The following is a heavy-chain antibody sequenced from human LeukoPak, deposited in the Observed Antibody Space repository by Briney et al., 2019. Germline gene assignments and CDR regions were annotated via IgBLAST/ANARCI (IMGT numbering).Heavy chain of an antibody. CDR3: ARIMYYYDSSGYYNWFDP. Sequence: PGGSLRLSCAASGFTFSSYSMNWVRQAPGKGLEWVSYISSSSSTIYYADSVKGRFTISRDNAKNSLYLQMNSLRAEDTAVYYCARIMYYYDSSGYYNWFDPWGQGTLVTVS. CDR1: GFTFSSYS. J-gene: IGHJ5*02. D-gene: IGHD3-22*01. V-gene: IGHV3-48*01. CDR2: ISSSSSTI.